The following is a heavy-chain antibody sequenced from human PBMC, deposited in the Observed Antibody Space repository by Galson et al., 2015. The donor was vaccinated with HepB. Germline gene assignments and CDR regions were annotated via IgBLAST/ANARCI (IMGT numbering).Heavy chain of an antibody. J-gene: IGHJ6*03. Sequence: SLRLSCAAFGFTFSTYVMSWVRQPPGKGLEWVSTVSESGGSANYADSVKGRFIISRDNSKNTLYLQMNSPRVEDTAVYYCAKGAFGVVTTIDYYFYYMDVWGKGTTVTVSS. CDR3: AKGAFGVVTTIDYYFYYMDV. D-gene: IGHD3-3*01. CDR1: GFTFSTYV. CDR2: VSESGGSA. V-gene: IGHV3-23*01.